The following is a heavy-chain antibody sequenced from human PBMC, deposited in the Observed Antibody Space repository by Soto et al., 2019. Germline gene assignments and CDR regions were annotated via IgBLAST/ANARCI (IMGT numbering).Heavy chain of an antibody. V-gene: IGHV3-30*18. Sequence: GGSLRLSCAASGFTFSSYDMHWVRQAPGKGLEWVADISYGGSNKYYADSVKGLFTISRDNSKNTLYLQMNSLRAEDTAVYYCAKDMADLYASSGYGYYYFGMDVWGPGNTGNVSS. CDR2: ISYGGSNK. D-gene: IGHD3-22*01. CDR3: AKDMADLYASSGYGYYYFGMDV. CDR1: GFTFSSYD. J-gene: IGHJ6*02.